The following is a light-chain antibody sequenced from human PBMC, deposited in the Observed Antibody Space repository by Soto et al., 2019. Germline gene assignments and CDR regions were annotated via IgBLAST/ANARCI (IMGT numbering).Light chain of an antibody. Sequence: EIVLTQSPATLSLSPGERATLSCRASQSVSSYIAWYQQKPGQAPRLLIYDASNRATGIPARFSGSGSGTDFTLTISSLEPEDFAVYYCQQRSNWLWTFGQGTRLEI. V-gene: IGKV3-11*01. CDR1: QSVSSY. CDR3: QQRSNWLWT. J-gene: IGKJ5*01. CDR2: DAS.